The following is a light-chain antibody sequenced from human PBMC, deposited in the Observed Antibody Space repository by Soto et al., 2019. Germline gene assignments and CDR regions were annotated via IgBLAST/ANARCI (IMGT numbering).Light chain of an antibody. CDR3: HQYNKWPRT. J-gene: IGKJ1*01. CDR1: QSVSYQ. CDR2: GAS. Sequence: EIVLTQSPVTLSLSPGERATLSCRASQSVSYQLAWYQQKPGQPPRLLIYGASSRATGIPARFSGSGSGTEFTLTMSSLQSEDFAVYYCHQYNKWPRTFGQGTKVDIK. V-gene: IGKV3D-15*01.